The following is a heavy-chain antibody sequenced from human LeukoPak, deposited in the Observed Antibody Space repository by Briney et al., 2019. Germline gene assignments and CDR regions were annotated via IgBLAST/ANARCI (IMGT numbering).Heavy chain of an antibody. V-gene: IGHV4-59*01. J-gene: IGHJ5*02. CDR2: IYYSGST. Sequence: PSETLSLTCTVSGGSISSYYWSWIRQPPGKGLEWIGYIYYSGSTNYNPSLKSRVTISVDTSKNQFSLKLSSVTAADTAVYYCAREGGLWFGESMRGVNWFDPWGQGTLVTVSS. D-gene: IGHD3-10*01. CDR1: GGSISSYY. CDR3: AREGGLWFGESMRGVNWFDP.